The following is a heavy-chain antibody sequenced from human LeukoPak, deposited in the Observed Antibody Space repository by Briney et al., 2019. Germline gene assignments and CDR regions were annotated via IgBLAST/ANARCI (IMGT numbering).Heavy chain of an antibody. CDR2: INPNSGGT. Sequence: GASVKVSCKASGYTFTGYYMHWVRQAPGQGLEWMGWINPNSGGTNYAQKFQGRVTMTRDTSISTAYMELSRLRSGDTAVYYCARDIWVGIAAAPAYWGQGTLVTVSS. CDR3: ARDIWVGIAAAPAY. J-gene: IGHJ4*02. D-gene: IGHD6-13*01. V-gene: IGHV1-2*02. CDR1: GYTFTGYY.